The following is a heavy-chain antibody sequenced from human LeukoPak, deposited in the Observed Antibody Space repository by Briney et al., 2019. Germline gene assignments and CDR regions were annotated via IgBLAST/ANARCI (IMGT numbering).Heavy chain of an antibody. D-gene: IGHD2-2*01. Sequence: GGSLRLSCAASGFTFDDYAMHWVRQAPGKGLEWVSLISWDGGSTYYADSVKGRFTISRDNSKNTLYLQMNSLRAEDTAVYYCAKERGIVVVPAAGDAFDIWGQGTMVTVSS. V-gene: IGHV3-43D*03. CDR3: AKERGIVVVPAAGDAFDI. CDR2: ISWDGGST. CDR1: GFTFDDYA. J-gene: IGHJ3*02.